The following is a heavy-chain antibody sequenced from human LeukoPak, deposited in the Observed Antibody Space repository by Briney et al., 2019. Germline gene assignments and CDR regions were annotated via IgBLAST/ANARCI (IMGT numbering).Heavy chain of an antibody. CDR2: ISSSSSYI. Sequence: GGSLRLSCAASGFTFSNYAMNWVRQAPGKGLEWVSSISSSSSYIYYADSVKGRFTISRDNAKNSLYLQMNSLRAEDTAVYYCARRGIEVEVATIDGMDVWGQGTTVTVSS. D-gene: IGHD5-24*01. J-gene: IGHJ6*02. V-gene: IGHV3-21*01. CDR1: GFTFSNYA. CDR3: ARRGIEVEVATIDGMDV.